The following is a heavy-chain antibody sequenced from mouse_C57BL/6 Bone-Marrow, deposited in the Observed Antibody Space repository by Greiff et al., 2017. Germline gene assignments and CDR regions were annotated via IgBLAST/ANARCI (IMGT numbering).Heavy chain of an antibody. V-gene: IGHV1-64*01. CDR3: ARPLRWYFDV. CDR1: GYTFTSYW. CDR2: IHPNSGST. Sequence: QVQLQQPGAELVKPGASVKLSCKASGYTFTSYWMHWVKQRPGQGLGWIGMIHPNSGSTNYNEKFKSKATLTVDKSSSTAYMQLSSLTSEDSAVYYCARPLRWYFDVWGTGTTVTVSS. J-gene: IGHJ1*03. D-gene: IGHD1-1*01.